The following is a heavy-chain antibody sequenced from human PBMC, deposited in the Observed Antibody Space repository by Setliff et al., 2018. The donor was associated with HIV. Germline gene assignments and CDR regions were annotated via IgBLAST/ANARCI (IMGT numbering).Heavy chain of an antibody. D-gene: IGHD3-16*02. Sequence: ASVKVSCKASGYTFTGNYIHWVRQAPGQGLEWMGWIDPITGDTKYAQKFQGRVTMTRDTSISTAYMELRRLRSDDTAVYYCAREFPLRLGELSLPGYWGQGTLVTVSS. V-gene: IGHV1-2*02. CDR2: IDPITGDT. CDR3: AREFPLRLGELSLPGY. J-gene: IGHJ4*02. CDR1: GYTFTGNY.